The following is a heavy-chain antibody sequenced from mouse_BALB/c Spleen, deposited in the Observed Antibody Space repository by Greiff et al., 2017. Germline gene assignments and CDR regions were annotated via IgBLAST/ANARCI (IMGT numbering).Heavy chain of an antibody. Sequence: EVHLVESGGGLVQPGGSRKLSCAASGFTFSSFGMHWVRQAPEKGLEWVAYISSGSSTIYYADTVKGRFTISRDNPKNTLFLQMTSLRSEDTAMYYCARGTVHWYSDVWGAGTTVTVSS. D-gene: IGHD1-1*01. V-gene: IGHV5-17*02. CDR1: GFTFSSFG. CDR2: ISSGSSTI. CDR3: ARGTVHWYSDV. J-gene: IGHJ1*01.